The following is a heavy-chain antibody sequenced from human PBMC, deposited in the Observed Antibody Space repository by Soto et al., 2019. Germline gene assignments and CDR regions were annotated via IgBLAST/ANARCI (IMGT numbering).Heavy chain of an antibody. V-gene: IGHV4-39*01. D-gene: IGHD6-13*01. Sequence: PSETLSLTCTVSGDSIRSGTYSWDWLRQSPGKGLEWIGCFWSTGATYYNPSLKGRLTISLDTSKNQFYLNLNSVTAADTAVYFCARRPLAYFDYWGRGTQVTVSS. J-gene: IGHJ4*02. CDR2: FWSTGAT. CDR3: ARRPLAYFDY. CDR1: GDSIRSGTYS.